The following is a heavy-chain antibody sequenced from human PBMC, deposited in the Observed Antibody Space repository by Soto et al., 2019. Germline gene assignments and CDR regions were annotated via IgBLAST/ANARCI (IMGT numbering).Heavy chain of an antibody. V-gene: IGHV3-23*01. Sequence: GGSLRLSCAASGYTFSSYAMGWVRQGPGKGLEWVAVVSIGGSTHYADSVRGRFTISRDNSKNTLSLQMNSLTAEDTAVYFCAKRRGAGGHFDYWGQGALVTVSS. CDR2: VSIGGST. CDR1: GYTFSSYA. D-gene: IGHD2-15*01. J-gene: IGHJ4*02. CDR3: AKRRGAGGHFDY.